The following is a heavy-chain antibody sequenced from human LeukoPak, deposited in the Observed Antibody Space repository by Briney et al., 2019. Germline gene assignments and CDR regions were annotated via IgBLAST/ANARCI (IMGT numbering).Heavy chain of an antibody. CDR2: IYPGDPDT. D-gene: IGHD5-24*01. V-gene: IGHV5-51*01. CDR1: GYSFTSYW. J-gene: IGHJ4*02. CDR3: ARLIRGRVEIATIWPIMGSGFDY. Sequence: GESLKIYCKGSGYSFTSYWIGWVRQMPGKGLEWMGIIYPGDPDTRYSPSSQGQVTISADKSISTAYLQWSSLKASDTAMYYCARLIRGRVEIATIWPIMGSGFDYWGQGTLVTVSS.